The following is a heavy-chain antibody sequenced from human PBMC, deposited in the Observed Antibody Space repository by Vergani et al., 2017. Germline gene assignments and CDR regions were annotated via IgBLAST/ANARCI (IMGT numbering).Heavy chain of an antibody. V-gene: IGHV1-3*01. D-gene: IGHD2-21*01. CDR1: GYTFTSYA. CDR3: ASCGGDCYSGAFDI. J-gene: IGHJ3*02. Sequence: QVQLVQSGAEVKKPGASVKVSCKASGYTFTSYAMHWVRQAPGQRLEWMGWINAGNGNTKYSQKFQGRVTITRDTSASTAYMELSSLRSEDTALYYCASCGGDCYSGAFDIWGQGTMVTVSS. CDR2: INAGNGNT.